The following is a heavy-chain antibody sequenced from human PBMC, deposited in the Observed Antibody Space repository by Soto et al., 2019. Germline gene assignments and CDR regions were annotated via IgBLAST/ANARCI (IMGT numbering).Heavy chain of an antibody. CDR2: ISAYNGNT. Sequence: QVQLVQSGAEVKKPGASVKVSCKASGYTFTSYGISWVRQAPGQGLEWMGWISAYNGNTNYAQKLQGRVTMTTDTSTSTAYMELRSLRSDDTAVYYCARTGVAATGVATIRRRWSIDPWGQGTLVTVSS. D-gene: IGHD2-15*01. V-gene: IGHV1-18*01. CDR1: GYTFTSYG. J-gene: IGHJ5*02. CDR3: ARTGVAATGVATIRRRWSIDP.